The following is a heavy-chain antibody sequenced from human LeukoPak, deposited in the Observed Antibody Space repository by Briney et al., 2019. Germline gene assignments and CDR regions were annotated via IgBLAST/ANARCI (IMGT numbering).Heavy chain of an antibody. Sequence: PSETLSLTCAVSGGSISSSNWWSWVRQPPGKGLEWIGEIYHSGSTNYNPSLKSRVTISVDKSKNQFSLKLSSVTAADTAVYYCARGPPFYSRRGSSTSCHDYWGQGTLVTVSS. D-gene: IGHD2-2*01. J-gene: IGHJ4*02. CDR1: GGSISSSNW. CDR3: ARGPPFYSRRGSSTSCHDY. V-gene: IGHV4-4*02. CDR2: IYHSGST.